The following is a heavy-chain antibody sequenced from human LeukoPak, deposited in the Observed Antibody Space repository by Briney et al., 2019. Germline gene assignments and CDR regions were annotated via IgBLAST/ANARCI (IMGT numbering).Heavy chain of an antibody. J-gene: IGHJ4*02. Sequence: GGSLRLSCAASGFAFSTYWMDWVRQAPGKGLEWVSAISGSGGSTYYADSVKGRFTISRDNSKNTLYLQMNSLRAEDTAVYYCAKDRYSSSWYDYRGQGTLVTVSS. CDR1: GFAFSTYW. CDR2: ISGSGGST. V-gene: IGHV3-23*01. D-gene: IGHD6-13*01. CDR3: AKDRYSSSWYDY.